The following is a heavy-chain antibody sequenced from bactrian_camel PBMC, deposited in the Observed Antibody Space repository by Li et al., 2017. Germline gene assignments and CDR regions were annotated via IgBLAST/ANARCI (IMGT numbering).Heavy chain of an antibody. Sequence: HVQLVESGGELVQPGGSLRLSCTAPGFTSASCDMQWYRQGAGKQREWVSSIANDGTTYYTDSVKGRFSISHDNAKNTVYLQMNSLQPEDTAMYYCAADTVYAVLPRFCLDRGFFGYWGQGTQVTVS. D-gene: IGHD6*01. CDR2: IANDGTT. CDR3: AADTVYAVLPRFCLDRGFFGY. CDR1: GFTSASCD. V-gene: IGHV3S9*01. J-gene: IGHJ6*01.